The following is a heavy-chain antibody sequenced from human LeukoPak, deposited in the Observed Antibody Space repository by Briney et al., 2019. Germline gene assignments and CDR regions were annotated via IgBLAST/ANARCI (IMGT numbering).Heavy chain of an antibody. CDR2: IYPGDSDT. CDR3: ARRTDYGDYYFDY. CDR1: GYSYTSYW. Sequence: GESLKISCKSSGYSYTSYWIGWVRQMPGKGLEWMGIIYPGDSDTRYSPSFQGQVTISADKSISTAYLQWSSLKASDTAMYYCARRTDYGDYYFDYWGQGTLVTVSS. J-gene: IGHJ4*02. D-gene: IGHD4-17*01. V-gene: IGHV5-51*01.